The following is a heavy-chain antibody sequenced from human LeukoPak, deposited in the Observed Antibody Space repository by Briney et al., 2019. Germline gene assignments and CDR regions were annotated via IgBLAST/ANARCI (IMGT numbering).Heavy chain of an antibody. J-gene: IGHJ4*02. CDR1: GFTFSSYA. D-gene: IGHD2-8*01. CDR3: AKDTSIGRYCTNGVCSPFDY. V-gene: IGHV3-23*01. CDR2: ISDTGATT. Sequence: GGSLRLSCAGSGFTFSSYAMSWVRQAPGKGLKWVSAISDTGATTYDADSVKGRFTISRDNSRSTLYLQMNSLRAEDTALYYCAKDTSIGRYCTNGVCSPFDYWGQGTLVTVSS.